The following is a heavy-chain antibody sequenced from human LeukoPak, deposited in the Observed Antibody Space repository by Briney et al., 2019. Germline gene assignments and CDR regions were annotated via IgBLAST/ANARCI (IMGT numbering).Heavy chain of an antibody. V-gene: IGHV4-61*02. Sequence: SETLSLTCTVSGGSINSGSYYWSWIRQPAGKGLEWIGRIYTSGSTNYNPSLESRLTISVDTSKNQFSLKVRSVTAADTAVYYCARDWGFQWLDPWGQGTLVTVSS. D-gene: IGHD3-16*01. CDR3: ARDWGFQWLDP. CDR2: IYTSGST. CDR1: GGSINSGSYY. J-gene: IGHJ5*02.